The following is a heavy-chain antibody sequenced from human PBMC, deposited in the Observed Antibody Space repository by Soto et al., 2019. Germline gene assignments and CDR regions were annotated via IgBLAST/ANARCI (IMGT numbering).Heavy chain of an antibody. J-gene: IGHJ6*03. Sequence: ASVKVSCKASGYTFSSYDVNWVRQATGQGLEWFGWMNPNSGNTGYAQKFQGRVTMTRNTSISTAYMEPSSLRSEDTAVYYCARVEYSSSSEGYYYYYYMDVWGKGTTVTVSS. CDR1: GYTFSSYD. V-gene: IGHV1-8*01. D-gene: IGHD6-6*01. CDR3: ARVEYSSSSEGYYYYYYMDV. CDR2: MNPNSGNT.